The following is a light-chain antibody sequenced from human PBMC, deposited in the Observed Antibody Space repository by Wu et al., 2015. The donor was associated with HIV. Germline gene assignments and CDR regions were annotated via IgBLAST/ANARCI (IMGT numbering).Light chain of an antibody. CDR1: QSLRNRY. J-gene: IGKJ1*01. CDR3: QQYDTSPPWT. CDR2: GVS. Sequence: LXCRASQSLRNRYLAWYQQRPGQAPRLLIYGVSSRASGIPGRFIGGGSGTDFSLTISRLEPEDFAVYYCQQYDTSPPWTFGQGTKVEIK. V-gene: IGKV3-20*01.